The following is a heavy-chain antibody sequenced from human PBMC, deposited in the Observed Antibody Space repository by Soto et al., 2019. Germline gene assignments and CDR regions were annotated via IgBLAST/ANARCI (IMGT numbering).Heavy chain of an antibody. J-gene: IGHJ4*02. CDR3: VRAEGNTNWRLFDF. V-gene: IGHV3-30-3*01. CDR1: GFTFSSYA. CDR2: ISYDGSNK. Sequence: GGSLRLSCAASGFTFSSYAMHWVRQAPGKGLEWVAVISYDGSNKYYADSVKGRFTISRDNSKTLYLQMNSLRAEDTAVYYCVRAEGNTNWRLFDFWGQGTLVTVSS. D-gene: IGHD1-1*01.